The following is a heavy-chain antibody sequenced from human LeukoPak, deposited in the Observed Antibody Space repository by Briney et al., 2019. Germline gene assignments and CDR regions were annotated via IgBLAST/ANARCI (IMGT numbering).Heavy chain of an antibody. D-gene: IGHD2-21*01. Sequence: GRSLRLSCAASGFTFDDYAMHWVRQAPGKGLEWVSGISWYSGSIGYADSVRGRFTISRDNAKNSLYLQMNSLRADDMALYYCAGTYSFGAFDIWGQGTMVTVSS. J-gene: IGHJ3*02. CDR3: AGTYSFGAFDI. CDR2: ISWYSGSI. V-gene: IGHV3-9*03. CDR1: GFTFDDYA.